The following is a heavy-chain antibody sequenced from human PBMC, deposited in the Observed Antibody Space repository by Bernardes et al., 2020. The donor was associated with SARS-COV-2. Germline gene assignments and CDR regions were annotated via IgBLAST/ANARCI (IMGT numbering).Heavy chain of an antibody. V-gene: IGHV1-46*01. J-gene: IGHJ6*02. CDR3: AKASPQITIGGYYYYGMDV. CDR1: GYTFTSYY. D-gene: IGHD3-16*01. Sequence: ASVKVSCKASGYTFTSYYMHWVRQAPGQGLEWMGIINPSGGSTSYAQKFQGRVTMTRDTSTSTVYMELSSLRSEDTAVYYCAKASPQITIGGYYYYGMDVWGQGTTVTVSS. CDR2: INPSGGST.